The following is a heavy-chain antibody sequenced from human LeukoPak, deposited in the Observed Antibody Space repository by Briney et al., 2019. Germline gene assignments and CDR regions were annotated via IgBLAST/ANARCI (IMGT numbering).Heavy chain of an antibody. CDR1: GGTFSSYA. Sequence: SVKVSCKASGGTFSSYAISWVRQAPGQGLEWMGRIIPILGIANYAQKFQGRVTITADKSTSTAYMELSSLRSEDTAVYYCARDPLWFPTNGMDVWGQGTTVTVSS. D-gene: IGHD3-10*01. CDR2: IIPILGIA. V-gene: IGHV1-69*04. CDR3: ARDPLWFPTNGMDV. J-gene: IGHJ6*02.